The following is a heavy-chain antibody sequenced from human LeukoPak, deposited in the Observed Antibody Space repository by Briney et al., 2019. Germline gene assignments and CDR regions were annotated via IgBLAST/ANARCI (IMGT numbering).Heavy chain of an antibody. CDR2: IIPIFGTA. D-gene: IGHD5-18*01. J-gene: IGHJ3*02. CDR3: AGNTAMVRSDAFDI. CDR1: GGTFSSYA. Sequence: SVKVSCKASGGTFSSYAISWVRQAPGQGLEWMGGIIPIFGTANYAQKFQGRVTITADESTSTAYMELSSLRSEDTAVYYCAGNTAMVRSDAFDIWGQGTMVTVSS. V-gene: IGHV1-69*01.